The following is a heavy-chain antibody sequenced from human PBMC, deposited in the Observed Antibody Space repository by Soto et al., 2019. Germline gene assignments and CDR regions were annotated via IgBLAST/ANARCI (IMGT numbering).Heavy chain of an antibody. J-gene: IGHJ4*02. CDR1: GDSISSSSYH. CDR2: ISYSGNT. CDR3: ASTRLVATSVWY. Sequence: SLTCGVSGDSISSSSYHWGWIRQPPGKGLEWIGTISYSGNTYYKSSLKSRVTISVDTSKNQFSLKLSSVTAADTAVYYCASTRLVATSVWYWGQGTLVTVSS. D-gene: IGHD5-12*01. V-gene: IGHV4-39*01.